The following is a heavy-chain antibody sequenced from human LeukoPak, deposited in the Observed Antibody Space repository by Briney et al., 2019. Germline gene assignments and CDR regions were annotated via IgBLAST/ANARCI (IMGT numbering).Heavy chain of an antibody. CDR3: ARGRFYDILTGYNDY. CDR1: GFTFSSCA. Sequence: PGRSLRLSCAASGFTFSSCAMHWVRQAPGKGLEWVAVISYDGSNKYYADSVKGRFTISRDNSKNTLYLQINSLRAEDTAVYYCARGRFYDILTGYNDYWGQGTLVTVSS. J-gene: IGHJ4*02. D-gene: IGHD3-9*01. CDR2: ISYDGSNK. V-gene: IGHV3-30*04.